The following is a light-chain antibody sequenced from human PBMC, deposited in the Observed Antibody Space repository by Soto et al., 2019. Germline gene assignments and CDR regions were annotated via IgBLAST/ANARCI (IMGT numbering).Light chain of an antibody. CDR2: GAS. CDR3: QKYSSVIT. CDR1: QGISSF. J-gene: IGKJ5*01. Sequence: DIQMTQSPSSLSASVGDRVTITCRASQGISSFVAWYQQKPGKVPRLLISGASTLHSGVPSRFSGSGSGTDFTLTITSLQLEDVATYYCQKYSSVITFGQGTRLEIK. V-gene: IGKV1-27*01.